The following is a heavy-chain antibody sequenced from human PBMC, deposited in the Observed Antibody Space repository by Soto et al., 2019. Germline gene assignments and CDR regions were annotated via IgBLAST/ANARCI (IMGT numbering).Heavy chain of an antibody. CDR2: ISYSGST. CDR1: GGSISSYY. V-gene: IGHV4-59*01. Sequence: KASETLSLTCSVSGGSISSYYWSWIRQPPGKGLEWIGYISYSGSTKYNPSLKSRVTVLKDRSQNQFSLKLTSVTAADTAVYYCVRVSDWFDPWGQGTLVTV. J-gene: IGHJ5*02. CDR3: VRVSDWFDP.